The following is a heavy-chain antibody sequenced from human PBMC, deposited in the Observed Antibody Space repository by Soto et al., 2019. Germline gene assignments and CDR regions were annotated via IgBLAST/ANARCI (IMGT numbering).Heavy chain of an antibody. V-gene: IGHV3-30*18. D-gene: IGHD3-3*01. Sequence: QVQLVESGGGVVQPGRSLRLSCAASGFTFSSYGMHWVRQAPGKGLEWVAVISYDGSNKYYADSVKGRFTISRDNSKNTLYLQMNSLRAEDTAVYYCAKDVLRFLEWLAFYGMVVWGQGTTVTVSS. J-gene: IGHJ6*02. CDR3: AKDVLRFLEWLAFYGMVV. CDR2: ISYDGSNK. CDR1: GFTFSSYG.